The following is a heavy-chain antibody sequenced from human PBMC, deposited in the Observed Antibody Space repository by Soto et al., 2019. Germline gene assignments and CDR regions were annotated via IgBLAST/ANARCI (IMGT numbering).Heavy chain of an antibody. CDR2: IYYTGST. CDR3: ERYPRLDC. Sequence: PETLSLTCTVSGGSISGYYWSWIRQPPGKRLECIGYIYYTGSTNYNPSLRSRVTLSIDTSNNQFSLQLSSVTAADTAVYFCERYPRLDCWGQGTLVTVSS. J-gene: IGHJ4*02. CDR1: GGSISGYY. V-gene: IGHV4-59*08.